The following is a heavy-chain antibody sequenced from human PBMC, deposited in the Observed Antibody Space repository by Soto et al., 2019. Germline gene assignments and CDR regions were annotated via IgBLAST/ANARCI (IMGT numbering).Heavy chain of an antibody. D-gene: IGHD6-13*01. V-gene: IGHV4-61*01. CDR1: GGSVSSGSYY. CDR2: IYYSGST. J-gene: IGHJ6*02. CDR3: SRDIQIAAAGTYYYYGMDV. Sequence: SETLSLTCTVSGGSVSSGSYYWSWIRQPPGKGLEWIGYIYYSGSTNYNPSLKSRVTISVDTSKNQFSLKISSVTAADTAVDLCSRDIQIAAAGTYYYYGMDVWGQGTTVTVSS.